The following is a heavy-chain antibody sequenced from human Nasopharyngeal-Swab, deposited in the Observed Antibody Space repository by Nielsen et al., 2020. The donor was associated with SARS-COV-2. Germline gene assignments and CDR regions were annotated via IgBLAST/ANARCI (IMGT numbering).Heavy chain of an antibody. V-gene: IGHV3-23*01. CDR2: IDDGART. J-gene: IGHJ4*02. D-gene: IGHD1-26*01. CDR1: GFTFSSRA. Sequence: GESLKISCAASGFTFSSRAMSWVRQAPGKGLEWVSTIDDGARTYFADSVKGRFTLSRDNSKNTLYLQMNSLRAEDTAVYYCAREGIVGATTGLDYWGQGTLVTVSS. CDR3: AREGIVGATTGLDY.